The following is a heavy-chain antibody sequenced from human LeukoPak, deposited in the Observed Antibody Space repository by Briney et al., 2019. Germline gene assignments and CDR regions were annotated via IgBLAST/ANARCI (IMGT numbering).Heavy chain of an antibody. Sequence: GRSLRLSCAASGFTFSSYGMHWVRQAPGQGLEWGAVISYAVRNKYYADSVKVRFTISRDNAKNSLFLQMNSLRAEDTAVYYCARGLWFGEFSIDYWGQGTLVTVSS. CDR2: ISYAVRNK. CDR1: GFTFSSYG. CDR3: ARGLWFGEFSIDY. D-gene: IGHD3-10*01. J-gene: IGHJ4*02. V-gene: IGHV3-30*03.